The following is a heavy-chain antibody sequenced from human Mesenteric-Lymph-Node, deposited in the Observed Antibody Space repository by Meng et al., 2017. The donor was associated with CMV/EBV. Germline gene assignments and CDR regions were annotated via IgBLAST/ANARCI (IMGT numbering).Heavy chain of an antibody. CDR3: ARDLKPGDYWSGYSDY. J-gene: IGHJ4*02. V-gene: IGHV3-30*04. Sequence: GESLKISCVASGFTFSDYAIHWVRQSPGKGLEWLAVISRSGVTNFYADSAKGRFTFSRDNSRNTIYVQMTSLTAEDTAVYYCARDLKPGDYWSGYSDYWGQGTLVTVSS. D-gene: IGHD3-3*01. CDR1: GFTFSDYA. CDR2: ISRSGVTN.